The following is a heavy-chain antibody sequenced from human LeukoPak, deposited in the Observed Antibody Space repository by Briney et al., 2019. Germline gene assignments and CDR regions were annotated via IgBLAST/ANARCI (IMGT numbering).Heavy chain of an antibody. CDR1: GGSISSYY. Sequence: SETLSLTCTVSGGSISSYYWSWIRQPPGKGLEWIGYIYYSGSTNYNPSLKSRVTISVDTSKNQFSLKLSSVTAADTAVYYCARLWGGELWKTPDYWGQGTLVTVSS. CDR3: ARLWGGELWKTPDY. J-gene: IGHJ4*02. V-gene: IGHV4-59*08. D-gene: IGHD3-16*01. CDR2: IYYSGST.